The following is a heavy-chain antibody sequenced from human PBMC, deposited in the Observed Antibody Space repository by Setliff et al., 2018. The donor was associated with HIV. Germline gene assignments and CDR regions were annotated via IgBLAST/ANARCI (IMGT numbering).Heavy chain of an antibody. CDR1: GYSINSVNY. Sequence: SETLSLTCSVSGYSINSVNYWGWIRQPPGKGLEWIGNIYYSGSTYYNPSLNSRVTISVDTSKNHFSLKLTSVTAADTAIYYCARVGHYFDAFDIWG. CDR2: IYYSGST. V-gene: IGHV4-38-2*02. CDR3: ARVGHYFDAFDI. D-gene: IGHD3-22*01. J-gene: IGHJ3*02.